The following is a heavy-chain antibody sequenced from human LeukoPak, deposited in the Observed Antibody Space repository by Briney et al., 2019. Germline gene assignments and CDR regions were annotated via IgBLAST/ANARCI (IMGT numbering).Heavy chain of an antibody. D-gene: IGHD2-21*02. CDR3: ASAYCGGDCYSGPSFDY. CDR1: GFTVSSYV. CDR2: ISGSGDST. V-gene: IGHV3-23*01. J-gene: IGHJ4*02. Sequence: GGSLRLSCAASGFTVSSYVMTWVRQAPGKGLEWVSGISGSGDSTYYADSVKGRFTISRDNSKNTLYLQMNSLRAEDTAVYYCASAYCGGDCYSGPSFDYWGQGTLVTVSS.